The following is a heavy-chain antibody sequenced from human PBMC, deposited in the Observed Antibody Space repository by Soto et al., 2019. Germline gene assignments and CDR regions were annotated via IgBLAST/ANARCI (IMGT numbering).Heavy chain of an antibody. CDR2: IIPIFGTA. D-gene: IGHD5-12*01. J-gene: IGHJ4*02. Sequence: ASVKVSCKASGGTFSSYAISWVRQAPGQGLEWMGGIIPIFGTANYAQKFQGRVTITADESTSTAYMGLGSLRSEDTAVYYCARVPYSGYDLPQIFDYWGQGTLVTVSS. V-gene: IGHV1-69*13. CDR3: ARVPYSGYDLPQIFDY. CDR1: GGTFSSYA.